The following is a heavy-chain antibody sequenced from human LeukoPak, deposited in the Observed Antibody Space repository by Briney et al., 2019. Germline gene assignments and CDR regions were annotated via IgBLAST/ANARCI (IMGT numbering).Heavy chain of an antibody. Sequence: SVKVSCKASGGTFSSYAISWVRQAPGQGLEWMGGIIPISGTANYAQKFQGRVTITADESTSTAYMELSSLRSEDTAVYYCASLRIFSSSDVNFDYWGQGTLVTVPS. CDR2: IIPISGTA. CDR3: ASLRIFSSSDVNFDY. D-gene: IGHD6-6*01. V-gene: IGHV1-69*01. J-gene: IGHJ4*02. CDR1: GGTFSSYA.